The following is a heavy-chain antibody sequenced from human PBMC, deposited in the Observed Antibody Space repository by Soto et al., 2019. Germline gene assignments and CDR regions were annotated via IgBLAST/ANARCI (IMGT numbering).Heavy chain of an antibody. CDR1: GGTFSSYT. CDR3: ANLPLDALIVVAPS. D-gene: IGHD2-15*01. J-gene: IGHJ4*02. Sequence: SVKVSCKASGGTFSSYTISWVRQAPGQGLEWMGRIIPILGIANYAQKLQGRVTITADKSTSTAYMELSSLRSEDTAVYYCANLPLDALIVVAPSWGQGTLVTVSS. CDR2: IIPILGIA. V-gene: IGHV1-69*02.